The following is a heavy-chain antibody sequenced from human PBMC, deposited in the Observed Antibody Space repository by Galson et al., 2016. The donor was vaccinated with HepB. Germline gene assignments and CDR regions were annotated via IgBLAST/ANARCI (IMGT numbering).Heavy chain of an antibody. D-gene: IGHD5-12*01. CDR1: GDSITNYY. Sequence: SETLSLTCTVAGDSITNYYWSWIRQPPGKGLEWIGYIYYAGITNYNPSLKSRVTISVDSSRSQFSLKLTSVTAADTAVYYCARDRSGLNWFDPWGQGTLVTVSS. J-gene: IGHJ5*02. CDR2: IYYAGIT. V-gene: IGHV4-59*01. CDR3: ARDRSGLNWFDP.